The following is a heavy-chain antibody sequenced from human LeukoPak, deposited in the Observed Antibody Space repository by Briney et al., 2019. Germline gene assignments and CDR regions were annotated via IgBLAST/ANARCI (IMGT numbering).Heavy chain of an antibody. D-gene: IGHD4/OR15-4a*01. CDR3: ARDTLGEGEDANYAVYYFDY. CDR2: ISTSSSYI. J-gene: IGHJ4*02. CDR1: GFTFSSYS. Sequence: GGSLGLSCAASGFTFSSYSMNWVRQAPGKGLEWVSFISTSSSYIYYADSLKGRFTISRDNAKKSLYLQINSLRAEDTAVYYCARDTLGEGEDANYAVYYFDYWGQGTPVTVSS. V-gene: IGHV3-21*01.